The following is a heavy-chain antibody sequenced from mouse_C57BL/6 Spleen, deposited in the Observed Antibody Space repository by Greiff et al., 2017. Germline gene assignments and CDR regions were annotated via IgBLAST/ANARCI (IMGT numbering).Heavy chain of an antibody. J-gene: IGHJ4*01. Sequence: QVQLQQSGPGLVQPSQSLSITCTDSGFSLTSYGVHWVRQSPGQGLEWLGALWSGRSTDYTAAFISRMIIIKENSSSQAFFKMNSQQAYDAAIYYCARRGLKDYAMDYWGQGTSVTVSS. V-gene: IGHV2-2*01. D-gene: IGHD1-3*01. CDR3: ARRGLKDYAMDY. CDR2: LWSGRST. CDR1: GFSLTSYG.